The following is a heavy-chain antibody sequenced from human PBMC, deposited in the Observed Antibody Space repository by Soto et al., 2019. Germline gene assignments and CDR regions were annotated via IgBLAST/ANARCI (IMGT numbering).Heavy chain of an antibody. D-gene: IGHD7-27*01. CDR2: VSHSGNT. J-gene: IGHJ4*02. CDR1: GGSCTGHF. V-gene: IGHV4-34*01. CDR3: ARAKFESTGWQQFEI. Sequence: PSETLSLTCTVSGGSCTGHFWSWVRQPPGKGLEWIGEVSHSGNTKYYPSLRSRVTLSVDSSRNQISLALTSVTAADAGVYYCARAKFESTGWQQFEIGGQGTLVTASS.